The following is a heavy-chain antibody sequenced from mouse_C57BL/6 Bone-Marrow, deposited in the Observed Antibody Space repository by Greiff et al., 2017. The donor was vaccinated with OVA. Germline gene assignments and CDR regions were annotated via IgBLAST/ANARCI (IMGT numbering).Heavy chain of an antibody. Sequence: QVQLQQSGPELVRPGASVKISCKASGYAFSSSWMNWVKQRPGKGLEWIGRIYPGDGDTNSNGKFKGKATLTADKSSSTAYMQHSSLTSEDSAVYFCARSVDYDPSWFAYWGQGTLVTVSA. CDR3: ARSVDYDPSWFAY. V-gene: IGHV1-82*01. CDR1: GYAFSSSW. J-gene: IGHJ3*01. CDR2: IYPGDGDT. D-gene: IGHD2-4*01.